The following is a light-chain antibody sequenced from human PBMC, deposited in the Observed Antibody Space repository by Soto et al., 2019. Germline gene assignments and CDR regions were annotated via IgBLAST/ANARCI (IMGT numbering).Light chain of an antibody. V-gene: IGLV2-14*01. CDR3: SSYTSSSTVV. CDR2: DVS. CDR1: SSDVGGYNY. Sequence: QSALTQPASVSGSPGQLITISWTATSSDVGGYNYVSWYQQHPGKAPKLMIYDVSNRPSGFSNRFSGSKSGNTASLTISGLQAEDEADYYCSSYTSSSTVVFGGGTQLTVL. J-gene: IGLJ2*01.